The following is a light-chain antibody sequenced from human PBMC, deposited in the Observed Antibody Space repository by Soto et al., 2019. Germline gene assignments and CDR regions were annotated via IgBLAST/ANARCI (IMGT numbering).Light chain of an antibody. CDR2: KAS. Sequence: DIQMTQSPSTLSASVGDRVTITCRASQCINNWLAWYQQKPGKAPKLLISKASNLKSGVPSRFSGTGSGTEFTLTISSLQPDDFASYYCQQYDSYPFTFGGGTKVEI. J-gene: IGKJ4*01. V-gene: IGKV1-5*03. CDR1: QCINNW. CDR3: QQYDSYPFT.